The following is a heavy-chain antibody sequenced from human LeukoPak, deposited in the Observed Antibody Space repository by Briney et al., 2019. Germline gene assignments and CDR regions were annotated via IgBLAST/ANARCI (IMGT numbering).Heavy chain of an antibody. D-gene: IGHD2-2*01. CDR1: GYTLTELS. Sequence: ASVKVSCKVSGYTLTELSMHWVRQAPGKGLEWMGGFDPEYGETIYAQKCQGRVTMTEDTSTDTAYMELSSLRSEDTAVYYCATDRIVVVPAAEYYFDYWGQGTLVTVSS. CDR3: ATDRIVVVPAAEYYFDY. CDR2: FDPEYGET. V-gene: IGHV1-24*01. J-gene: IGHJ4*02.